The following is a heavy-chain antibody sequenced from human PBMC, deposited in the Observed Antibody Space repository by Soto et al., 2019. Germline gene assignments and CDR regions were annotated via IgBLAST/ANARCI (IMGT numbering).Heavy chain of an antibody. V-gene: IGHV1-2*02. CDR3: AKPSDFWSGYRLPDY. D-gene: IGHD3-3*01. CDR2: INPNSGGT. J-gene: IGHJ4*02. CDR1: GYTFTGYY. Sequence: ASVKVSCKASGYTFTGYYMHWVRQAPGQGLEWMGWINPNSGGTNYAQKFQGRVTMTRDTSISTAYMELSRLRSDDTAVYYCAKPSDFWSGYRLPDYWGQGTLVTVSS.